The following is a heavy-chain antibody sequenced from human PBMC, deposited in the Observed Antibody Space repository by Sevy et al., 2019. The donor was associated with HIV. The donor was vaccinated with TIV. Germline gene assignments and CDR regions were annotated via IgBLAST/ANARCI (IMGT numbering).Heavy chain of an antibody. CDR1: GVSMTGYY. D-gene: IGHD1-20*01. J-gene: IGHJ4*02. Sequence: SETLSLTCSVSGVSMTGYYWSWIRKPPGKGLEWIGYIYYSGRTNYNPSFKSPVTISVDKSKSQFSLQLSSVTSADTAVYDCAGGDGHNRYWGQGTLVTVSS. CDR3: AGGDGHNRY. V-gene: IGHV4-59*01. CDR2: IYYSGRT.